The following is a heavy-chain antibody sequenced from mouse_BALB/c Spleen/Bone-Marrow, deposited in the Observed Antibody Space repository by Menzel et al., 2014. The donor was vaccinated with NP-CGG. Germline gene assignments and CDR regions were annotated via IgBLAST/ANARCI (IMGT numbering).Heavy chain of an antibody. Sequence: QVQLQQPGPGLVQPSQNLSITCTVSGSSLNSHGVHWVRQSPGKGLEWLGVIWRGGSTDYNAAFMSRLSITKDNSKSQVFFKMNSLQADDTAIYYCAKNRDDGVVDYWGQSTTLTVSS. CDR1: GSSLNSHG. V-gene: IGHV2-5*01. D-gene: IGHD2-14*01. J-gene: IGHJ2*01. CDR3: AKNRDDGVVDY. CDR2: IWRGGST.